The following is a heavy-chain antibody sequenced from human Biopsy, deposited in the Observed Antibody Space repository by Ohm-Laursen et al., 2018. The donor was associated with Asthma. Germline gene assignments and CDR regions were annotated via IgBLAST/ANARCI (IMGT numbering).Heavy chain of an antibody. V-gene: IGHV3-53*01. CDR3: ARGDSSNWSHYYFDY. CDR1: GFAVRRDH. CDR2: IYSGGTS. Sequence: SLRLSCTAPGFAVRRDHMFWVRQAPGKGLEWVSVIYSGGTSHTADSVRGRFTISRDYSKNTLYLQMHSLSAEDTAVYYCARGDSSNWSHYYFDYWGQGALVTVSS. J-gene: IGHJ4*02. D-gene: IGHD3-22*01.